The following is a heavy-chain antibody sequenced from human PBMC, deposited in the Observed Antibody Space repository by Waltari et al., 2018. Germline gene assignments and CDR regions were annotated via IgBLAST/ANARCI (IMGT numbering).Heavy chain of an antibody. V-gene: IGHV3-11*04. J-gene: IGHJ3*02. CDR3: ARAPNTVALNAYDI. CDR1: GFTASDYY. Sequence: QVQLVESGGGLVKPGGYVRLSCAASGFTASDYYMSWIRQGPGRGLEWGSYISSSGRTIYDADSVKGGFTNSRDNGKNSLYLQMNSLRAEETAVYYCARAPNTVALNAYDIWGQGTMVTVSS. D-gene: IGHD5-12*01. CDR2: ISSSGRTI.